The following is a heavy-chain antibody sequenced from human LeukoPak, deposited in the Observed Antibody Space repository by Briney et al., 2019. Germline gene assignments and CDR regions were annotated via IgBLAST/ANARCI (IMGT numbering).Heavy chain of an antibody. V-gene: IGHV4-59*08. D-gene: IGHD6-19*01. CDR3: AKYGNSGWVIDN. CDR2: IYYTGGT. J-gene: IGHJ4*02. CDR1: GGSIGSDY. Sequence: SETLSLTCTVSGGSIGSDYWTWIRQPPGKGLEYIGYIYYTGGTNYNPSLKSRVTISVDTSKNQFSLKLSSVIAADTAVYFCAKYGNSGWVIDNWGQGTLVTVSS.